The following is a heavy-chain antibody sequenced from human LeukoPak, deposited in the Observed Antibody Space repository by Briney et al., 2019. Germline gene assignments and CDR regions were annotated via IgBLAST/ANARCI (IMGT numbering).Heavy chain of an antibody. D-gene: IGHD2-15*01. CDR3: ARDYAEAATLIFDY. J-gene: IGHJ4*02. CDR1: GGTFSSYA. CDR2: IIPIFGTA. Sequence: SVKVSCKASGGTFSSYAISWVRQAPGQGLEWMGGIIPIFGTANYAQKFQGRVTITADESTSTAYMELSSLRSGDTAVYYCARDYAEAATLIFDYWGQGTLVTVSS. V-gene: IGHV1-69*13.